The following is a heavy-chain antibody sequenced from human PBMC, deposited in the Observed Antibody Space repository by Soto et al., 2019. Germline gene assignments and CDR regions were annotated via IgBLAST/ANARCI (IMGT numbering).Heavy chain of an antibody. Sequence: GGSLRLSCAASGFTFSSYAMSWVRQAPGKGLEWVSAISGSGGSTYYADSVKGRFTISRDNSKNTLYLKMNSLRAEDTAVYYCARNPNRLLWFGERGYYYGMDVWGQGTTVTVSS. CDR2: ISGSGGST. V-gene: IGHV3-23*01. D-gene: IGHD3-10*01. J-gene: IGHJ6*02. CDR3: ARNPNRLLWFGERGYYYGMDV. CDR1: GFTFSSYA.